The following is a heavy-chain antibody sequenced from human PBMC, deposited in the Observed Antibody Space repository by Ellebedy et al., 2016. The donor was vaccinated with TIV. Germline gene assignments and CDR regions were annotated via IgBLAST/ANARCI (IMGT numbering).Heavy chain of an antibody. V-gene: IGHV1-18*01. J-gene: IGHJ1*01. CDR1: GYTFTSYG. CDR3: ARGGQPRYYDSSGAPEYFQH. Sequence: AASVKVSCKASGYTFTSYGISWVRQAPGQGLEWMGWISAYNGNTNYAQKLQGRVTMTTDTSTSTAYMELRNLRSDDTAVYYCARGGQPRYYDSSGAPEYFQHWGQGTLVTVSS. D-gene: IGHD3-22*01. CDR2: ISAYNGNT.